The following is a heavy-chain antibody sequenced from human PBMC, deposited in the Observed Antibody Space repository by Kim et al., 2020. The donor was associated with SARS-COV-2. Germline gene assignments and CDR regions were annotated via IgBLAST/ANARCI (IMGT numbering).Heavy chain of an antibody. CDR1: GGSVSNPNYY. CDR2: INNTGTT. J-gene: IGHJ4*02. V-gene: IGHV4-39*07. Sequence: SETLSLTCTVSGGSVSNPNYYWGWIRQTQGKVLEWRGSINNTGTTSANPSFRSRVTFSVNLSKNQSSLKLSPVIAETTVWYYVADLFTSRRSFIYWGRET. D-gene: IGHD2-2*01. CDR3: ADLFTSRRSFIY.